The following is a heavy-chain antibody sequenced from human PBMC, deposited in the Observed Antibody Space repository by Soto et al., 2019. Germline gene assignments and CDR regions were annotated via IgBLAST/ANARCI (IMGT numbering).Heavy chain of an antibody. CDR3: ARVHIVVVVAALGY. D-gene: IGHD2-15*01. CDR1: GYTFTSYG. Sequence: ASVKVSCKASGYTFTSYGISWVRQAPGQGLEWMGWISAYNGNTNYAQKLQGRVTMTTDTSTSTAYMELRSLRSDDTAVYYCARVHIVVVVAALGYWGQGTLVTVSS. J-gene: IGHJ4*02. V-gene: IGHV1-18*04. CDR2: ISAYNGNT.